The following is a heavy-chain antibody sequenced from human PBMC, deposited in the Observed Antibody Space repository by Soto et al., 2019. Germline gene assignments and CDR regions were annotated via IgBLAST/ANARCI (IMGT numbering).Heavy chain of an antibody. CDR3: ARHVSDWSGGMDV. CDR2: IIPILGIA. V-gene: IGHV1-69*02. CDR1: GGTFSSYT. Sequence: QVQLVQSGAEVKKPGSSVKVSCTASGGTFSSYTISWVRQAPGQGLEWMGRIIPILGIANYAQKFQGRVTITADKSTSTAYMERSSLRSEDTAVYYCARHVSDWSGGMDVWGQGTTVTVSS. D-gene: IGHD3-9*01. J-gene: IGHJ6*02.